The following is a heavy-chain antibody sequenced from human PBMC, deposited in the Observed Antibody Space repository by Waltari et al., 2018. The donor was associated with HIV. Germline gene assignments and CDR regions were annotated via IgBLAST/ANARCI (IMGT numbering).Heavy chain of an antibody. V-gene: IGHV1-8*01. CDR1: GSTLTSYD. J-gene: IGHJ4*02. CDR3: ARWYDLGTNIAGY. CDR2: MNPNSGNT. D-gene: IGHD2-8*01. Sequence: QVQLVQPGAEGKKPGASVKVSCKASGSTLTSYDIHWVRHATGQELEWMGCMNPNSGNTGYAHKFQGRVTMTRNTSISTAYMELSGLRFEDTGVYYCARWYDLGTNIAGYWGQLTLVTVSS.